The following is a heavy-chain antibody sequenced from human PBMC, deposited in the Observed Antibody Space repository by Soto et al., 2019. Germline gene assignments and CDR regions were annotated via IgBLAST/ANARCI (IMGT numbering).Heavy chain of an antibody. CDR1: GYTFTDYG. CDR3: ARGPESRSTAYFDY. Sequence: ASVKVSCKASGYTFTDYGITWVRQAPGQGLEWMGWISAYTGNTNYAQKDQGRVTMSTDTSTSTAYLELRSLRSDDTAVYYCARGPESRSTAYFDYWGQGTLVTVSS. D-gene: IGHD1-26*01. V-gene: IGHV1-18*01. J-gene: IGHJ4*02. CDR2: ISAYTGNT.